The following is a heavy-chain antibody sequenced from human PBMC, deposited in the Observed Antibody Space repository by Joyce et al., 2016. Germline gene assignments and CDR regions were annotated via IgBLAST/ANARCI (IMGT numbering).Heavy chain of an antibody. V-gene: IGHV3-21*01. J-gene: IGHJ5*02. CDR1: GFPFGTQS. D-gene: IGHD1-1*01. CDR2: ISIGRTLI. Sequence: VESGGGLVKPGESLRLSCVGPGFPFGTQSMNWGRQAPGTGLEWVASISIGRTLIAYAASVKGRFTISRDNAKDSLYRQMDSLRVEDTAVYYCAREIGGNALKSHWFHPWGQGTAVTVSS. CDR3: AREIGGNALKSHWFHP.